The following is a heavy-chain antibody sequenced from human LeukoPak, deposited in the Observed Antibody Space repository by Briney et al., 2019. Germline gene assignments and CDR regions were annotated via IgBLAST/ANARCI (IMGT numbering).Heavy chain of an antibody. CDR1: GFTSSNYA. V-gene: IGHV3-23*01. J-gene: IGHJ3*01. CDR2: INNSGEYT. D-gene: IGHD1-26*01. CDR3: AKFLGATSVTDDALDV. Sequence: GGSLRLSCVASGFTSSNYAMSWVRQAPGKGLEWVSVINNSGEYTNYADSVRGRFTLSTDNTKNTMYLQMSSLRAEDTAIYYCAKFLGATSVTDDALDVWGQGTMVTV.